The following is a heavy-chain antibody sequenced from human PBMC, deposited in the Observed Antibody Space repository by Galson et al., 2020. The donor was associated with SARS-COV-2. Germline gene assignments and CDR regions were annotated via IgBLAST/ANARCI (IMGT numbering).Heavy chain of an antibody. CDR2: IYYSGST. CDR1: GGSISSYY. Sequence: ASETLSLTCTVSGGSISSYYWSWIRQPPRKGLEWMWYIYYSGSTNYNPSLKSRVTISVDTSKNQFSLKLSSVTAADTAVYYCASDYYDSRGYYYGMDVWGQGTTVTVSS. CDR3: ASDYYDSRGYYYGMDV. V-gene: IGHV4-59*01. D-gene: IGHD3-22*01. J-gene: IGHJ6*02.